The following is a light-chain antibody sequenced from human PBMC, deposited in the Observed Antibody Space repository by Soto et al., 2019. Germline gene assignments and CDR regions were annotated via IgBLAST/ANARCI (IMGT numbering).Light chain of an antibody. J-gene: IGKJ2*01. CDR2: DAS. CDR3: QQYNCYSSFT. Sequence: DIQMTQSPSTLSASVGDRVTITCRASQSISSWLAWYQQKPGKAPKVLIYDASSLESGVPSRFSGSGSGTECTLTSSSLQPDDFATYYCQQYNCYSSFTFGQGTKLEIK. CDR1: QSISSW. V-gene: IGKV1-5*01.